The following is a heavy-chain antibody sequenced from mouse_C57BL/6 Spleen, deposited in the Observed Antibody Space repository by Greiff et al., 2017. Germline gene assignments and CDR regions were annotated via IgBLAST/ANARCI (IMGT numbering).Heavy chain of an antibody. CDR3: ARSGDYGRFAY. V-gene: IGHV1-82*01. D-gene: IGHD2-4*01. CDR1: GYAFSSSW. CDR2: IYPGDGDT. J-gene: IGHJ3*01. Sequence: QVQLQQSGPELVKPGASVKISCKASGYAFSSSWMNWVKQRPGKGLEWIGRIYPGDGDTNYNGKFKGKATLTADKSSSTAYMQLSSLTSEDSAVYCCARSGDYGRFAYWGQGTLVTVSA.